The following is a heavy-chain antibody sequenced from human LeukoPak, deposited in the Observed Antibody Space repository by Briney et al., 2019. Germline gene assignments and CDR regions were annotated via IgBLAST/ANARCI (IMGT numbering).Heavy chain of an antibody. D-gene: IGHD2-21*02. Sequence: SETLSLTCTVSGGSISSSSYYWGWIRQPPGKGLEWIGSIYYSGSTYYNPSLKSRVTISVDTSKNQFSPKLSSVTAADTAVYYCARVVTASSGWFDPWGQGTLVTVSS. CDR1: GGSISSSSYY. CDR3: ARVVTASSGWFDP. J-gene: IGHJ5*02. V-gene: IGHV4-39*07. CDR2: IYYSGST.